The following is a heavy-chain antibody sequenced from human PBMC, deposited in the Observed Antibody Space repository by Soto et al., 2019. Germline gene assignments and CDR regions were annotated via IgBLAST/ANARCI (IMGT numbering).Heavy chain of an antibody. CDR1: GFTFSSYT. CDR2: IAGTGAT. Sequence: EVQLLESGGGLVQPGGSLRLSCAASGFTFSSYTMSWVRQAPGKGLEWVSGIAGTGATYYADSVKGRFTISRDNSKNTLYLQIDSLRAEDTAVYYCAKKSAGPNTCFDYWGQGTLVTVSS. V-gene: IGHV3-23*01. D-gene: IGHD6-25*01. J-gene: IGHJ4*02. CDR3: AKKSAGPNTCFDY.